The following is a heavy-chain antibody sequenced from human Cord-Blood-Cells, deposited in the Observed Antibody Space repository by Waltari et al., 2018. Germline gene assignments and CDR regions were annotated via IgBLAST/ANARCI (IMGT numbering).Heavy chain of an antibody. CDR2: ISGSGGST. CDR3: ANAPPGLTGELSDAFDI. CDR1: GFTFSSYA. Sequence: EVQLLESGGGLVQPGGSLRLSCAASGFTFSSYALSWVRQAPGKGLEWVSVISGSGGSTYYADSVKGRFTISRDNSKNTLYLQMNSLRAEDTAVYYCANAPPGLTGELSDAFDIWGQGTMVTVSS. D-gene: IGHD7-27*01. J-gene: IGHJ3*02. V-gene: IGHV3-23*01.